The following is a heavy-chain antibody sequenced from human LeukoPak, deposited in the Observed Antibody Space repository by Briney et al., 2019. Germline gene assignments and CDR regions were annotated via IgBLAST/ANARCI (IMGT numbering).Heavy chain of an antibody. J-gene: IGHJ5*02. D-gene: IGHD2-2*02. CDR3: ARDVGYCSSTSCYTPRGNWFDP. V-gene: IGHV1-69*01. CDR2: IIPIFGTA. CDR1: GGTFSSYA. Sequence: SVKVSCKASGGTFSSYAISWVRQAPGQGLEWMGGIIPIFGTANYAQKFQGRVTITADESTSTAYMELSSLRSEDTAVYYCARDVGYCSSTSCYTPRGNWFDPWGRGTLVTVSS.